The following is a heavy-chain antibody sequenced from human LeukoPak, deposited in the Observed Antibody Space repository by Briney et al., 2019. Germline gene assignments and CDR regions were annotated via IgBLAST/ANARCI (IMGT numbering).Heavy chain of an antibody. Sequence: ASVKVSCKASGYTFTSYGISWVRQAPGQGLEWMGWISAYNGNTTYAQKLQGRVTMTTDTSTSTAYVELRSLRSDDTAVYYCTARDSDAFDIWGQGTMVTVSS. CDR2: ISAYNGNT. D-gene: IGHD3/OR15-3a*01. CDR3: TARDSDAFDI. J-gene: IGHJ3*02. V-gene: IGHV1-18*01. CDR1: GYTFTSYG.